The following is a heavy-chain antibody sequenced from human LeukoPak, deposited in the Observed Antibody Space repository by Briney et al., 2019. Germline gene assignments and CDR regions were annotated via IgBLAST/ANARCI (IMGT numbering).Heavy chain of an antibody. CDR3: ARMKDISSWYFDL. Sequence: SETLSLTCTVSGGSISSGGYYWSWIRQHPGKGLEWIGYTYYSGSTYYNPSLESLLNISLDRSKDQFSLKLSSVSAADTAVYYCARMKDISSWYFDLWGRGTLVTAAS. CDR1: GGSISSGGYY. V-gene: IGHV4-31*01. D-gene: IGHD3-3*02. J-gene: IGHJ2*01. CDR2: TYYSGST.